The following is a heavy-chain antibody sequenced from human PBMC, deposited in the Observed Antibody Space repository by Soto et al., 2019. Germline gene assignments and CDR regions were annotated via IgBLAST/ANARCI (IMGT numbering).Heavy chain of an antibody. CDR1: GGSISSYY. CDR2: IYYSGST. J-gene: IGHJ6*02. D-gene: IGHD3-10*01. Sequence: ASETLSLTCTVSGGSISSYYWSWIRQPPGKGLEWIGYIYYSGSTNYNPSLKSRVTISVDTSKNQFSLKLSSVTAADTAVYYCARVVPWGMVRGVMEVWGQGTTVTVSS. V-gene: IGHV4-59*01. CDR3: ARVVPWGMVRGVMEV.